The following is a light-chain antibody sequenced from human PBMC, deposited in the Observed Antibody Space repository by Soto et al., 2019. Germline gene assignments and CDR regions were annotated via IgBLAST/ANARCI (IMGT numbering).Light chain of an antibody. CDR1: QSISTY. J-gene: IGKJ2*01. Sequence: DVPMTQSPSSLSASVGDRVTITCRASQSISTYLSWYQQKAGKAPNLLIYDASSLQGGVPSRFSGSGSGTDFTLTISSLQPEDSATYYCQQSYSTPPYTFGQGTKLEIK. V-gene: IGKV1-39*01. CDR3: QQSYSTPPYT. CDR2: DAS.